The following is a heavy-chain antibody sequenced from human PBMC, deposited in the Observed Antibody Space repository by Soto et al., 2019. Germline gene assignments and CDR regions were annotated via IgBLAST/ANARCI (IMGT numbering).Heavy chain of an antibody. CDR3: ARQGFGQLHGLVDV. CDR2: IHHNGLT. V-gene: IGHV4-59*08. D-gene: IGHD3-10*01. CDR1: GGSITSNY. Sequence: QVQLQESGPGLVEPSETLALACSVSGGSITSNYCSWIGQPPGKGLEWIGYIHHNGLTSYNPSLKGRVTMSVDTYKSHSSLKVKSVTAADSALYYCARQGFGQLHGLVDVWGPGTTVTVSS. J-gene: IGHJ6*02.